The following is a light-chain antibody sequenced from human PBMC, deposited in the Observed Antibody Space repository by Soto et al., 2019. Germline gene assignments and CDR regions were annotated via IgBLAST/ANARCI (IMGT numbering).Light chain of an antibody. CDR3: SSYTSTNTVV. Sequence: QSALTQPASVSGSPGQSITISCTGTSSDVGGYNYVSWYQQHPGKAPKLMIYDVSNRPSGVSNRFSGSKSGNTASLTISGLQAEDEAEYYCSSYTSTNTVVFGGGTKLTAL. J-gene: IGLJ2*01. V-gene: IGLV2-14*03. CDR1: SSDVGGYNY. CDR2: DVS.